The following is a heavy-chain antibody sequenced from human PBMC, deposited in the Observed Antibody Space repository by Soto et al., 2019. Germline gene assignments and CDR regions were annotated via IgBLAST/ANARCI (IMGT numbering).Heavy chain of an antibody. CDR1: GYTFTSYG. D-gene: IGHD6-19*01. J-gene: IGHJ4*02. CDR2: ISAYNGNT. CDR3: ARDIAVALLDY. V-gene: IGHV1-18*01. Sequence: QVQLVQSGAEVKKPGASVKVSCKASGYTFTSYGISWVRQAPGQGLEWMGWISAYNGNTQYAQKLQGRVTMTTDTSPSTAYMELRSLRSEDTAVYYCARDIAVALLDYWGQGTLVTVSS.